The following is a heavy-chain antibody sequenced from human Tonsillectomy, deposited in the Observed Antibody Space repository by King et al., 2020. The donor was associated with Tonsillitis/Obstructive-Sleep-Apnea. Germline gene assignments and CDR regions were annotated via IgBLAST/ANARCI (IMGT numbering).Heavy chain of an antibody. CDR3: AKDQVYYYDSSGPAYYFDY. CDR1: GFTFSSYG. V-gene: IGHV3-30*18. CDR2: ISYDGSNK. Sequence: VQLVESGGGVVQPGRSLRLSCAASGFTFSSYGMHWVRQAPGKGLEWVAVISYDGSNKYYADSVKCRFTISRDNSKNTLYLQMNSLRAEDTAVFYCAKDQVYYYDSSGPAYYFDYWGQGTLVTVSS. D-gene: IGHD3-22*01. J-gene: IGHJ4*02.